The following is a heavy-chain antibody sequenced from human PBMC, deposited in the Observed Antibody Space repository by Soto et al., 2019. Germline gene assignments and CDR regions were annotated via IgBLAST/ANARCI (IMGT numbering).Heavy chain of an antibody. CDR3: TTLIADIVVVVAAGNWFDP. CDR1: GFTFSNAW. V-gene: IGHV3-15*07. Sequence: EVQLVESGGGLVKPGGSLRLSCAASGFTFSNAWMNWVRQAPGKGLEWVGRIKSKTDGGTTDYAAPVKGRFTISRDDSKNTLYLQMNSLKTEDTAVYYCTTLIADIVVVVAAGNWFDPWGQGTLVTVSS. J-gene: IGHJ5*02. CDR2: IKSKTDGGTT. D-gene: IGHD2-15*01.